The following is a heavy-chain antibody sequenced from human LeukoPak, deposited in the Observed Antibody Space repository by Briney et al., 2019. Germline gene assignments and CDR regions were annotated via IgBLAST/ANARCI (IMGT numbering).Heavy chain of an antibody. V-gene: IGHV3-21*01. J-gene: IGHJ4*02. CDR2: ISSSSSYI. D-gene: IGHD3-22*01. CDR3: ARDPTYNYDSSGYYSLDY. Sequence: PGGSLRLSCAASGFTFSRYSMNWVRQAPGKGLEWVSSISSSSSYIYYADSVKGRFTISRDNAKNSLYLQMNSLRAEDTAVYYCARDPTYNYDSSGYYSLDYWGQGTLVTVSS. CDR1: GFTFSRYS.